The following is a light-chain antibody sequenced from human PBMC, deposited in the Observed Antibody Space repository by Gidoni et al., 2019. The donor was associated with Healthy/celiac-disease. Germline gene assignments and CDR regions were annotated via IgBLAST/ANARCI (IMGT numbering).Light chain of an antibody. V-gene: IGKV3-11*01. J-gene: IGKJ4*01. Sequence: IVLTQSPATLSLSPGERATLSCRASPSVSSYLAWYQQKPGQAPRLLIYDASNRATGSPARFSGSGSGTDFTLTSSSLEPEDFAVYYCQQRSNWPTFFXGXTKVXIK. CDR3: QQRSNWPTF. CDR2: DAS. CDR1: PSVSSY.